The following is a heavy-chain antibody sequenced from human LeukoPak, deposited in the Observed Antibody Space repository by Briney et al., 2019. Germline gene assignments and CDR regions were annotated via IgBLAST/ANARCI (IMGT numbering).Heavy chain of an antibody. Sequence: PSETLCLTCTVSGGSISSYYWSWIRQPPGKGLEWIGYIYYSGSTNYNPSLKSRVTISVDTSKNQFSLKLSSVTAADTAVYYCARGRRDGYNDDAFDIWGQGTMVTVSS. CDR2: IYYSGST. CDR3: ARGRRDGYNDDAFDI. V-gene: IGHV4-59*08. CDR1: GGSISSYY. J-gene: IGHJ3*02. D-gene: IGHD5-24*01.